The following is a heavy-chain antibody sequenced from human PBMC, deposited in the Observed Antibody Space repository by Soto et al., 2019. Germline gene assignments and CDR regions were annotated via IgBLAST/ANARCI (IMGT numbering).Heavy chain of an antibody. J-gene: IGHJ4*02. CDR3: ARVYDSSGYSYGPPDY. CDR1: GYTFTSYG. Sequence: RASVKVSCKASGYTFTSYGISWVRQAPGQGLEWMGWISAYNGNTNYAQKLQGRVTMTTDTSTSTAHMELRSLRSDDTAVYYCARVYDSSGYSYGPPDYWGQGTLVTVSS. CDR2: ISAYNGNT. D-gene: IGHD3-22*01. V-gene: IGHV1-18*04.